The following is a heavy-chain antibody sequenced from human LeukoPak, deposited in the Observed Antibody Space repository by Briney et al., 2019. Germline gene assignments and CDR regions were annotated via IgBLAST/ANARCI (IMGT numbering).Heavy chain of an antibody. J-gene: IGHJ4*02. CDR2: INPNSGGT. Sequence: GASVKVSCKASGYTFTSYGISWVRQAPGQGLEWMGWINPNSGGTNYAQKFQGRVTMTRDTSISTAYMELSRLRSDDTAVYYCARGGYGYDYWGQGTLVTVSS. D-gene: IGHD5-24*01. CDR1: GYTFTSYG. V-gene: IGHV1-2*02. CDR3: ARGGYGYDY.